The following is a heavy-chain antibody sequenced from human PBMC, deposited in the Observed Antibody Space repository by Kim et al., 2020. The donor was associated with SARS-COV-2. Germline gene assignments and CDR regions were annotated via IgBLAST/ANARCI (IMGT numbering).Heavy chain of an antibody. CDR3: AKGSGITVVRGTPFDY. J-gene: IGHJ4*02. D-gene: IGHD3-10*01. V-gene: IGHV3-23*01. CDR1: GFTFSSYA. CDR2: ISGSGVNT. Sequence: GGSLRLSCAASGFTFSSYAMSWVRQAPGKGLEWVSAISGSGVNTYYADSVTGRFTISRDNPKNTLYLQMNSLRAEDTAVYYCAKGSGITVVRGTPFDYWGQGALVPVPS.